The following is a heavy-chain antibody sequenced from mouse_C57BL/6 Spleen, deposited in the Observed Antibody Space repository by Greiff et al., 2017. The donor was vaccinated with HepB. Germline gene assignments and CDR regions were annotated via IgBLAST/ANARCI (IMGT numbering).Heavy chain of an antibody. CDR1: GYTFPSYW. CDR2: IYPCSGST. Sequence: QVQLQQPGAELVKPGASVKMSCKASGYTFPSYWLTWVKQRPGQGLEWIGDIYPCSGSTNYNEKFKSKATLTVDTSSSTAYMQLSSLTSEDSAVYYCAREGISSYAMDYWGQGTSGTVAS. CDR3: AREGISSYAMDY. J-gene: IGHJ4*01. V-gene: IGHV1-55*01.